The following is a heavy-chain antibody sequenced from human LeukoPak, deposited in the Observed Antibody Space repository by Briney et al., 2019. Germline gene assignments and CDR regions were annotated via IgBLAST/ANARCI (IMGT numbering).Heavy chain of an antibody. Sequence: PSETLSLTCTVSGGSISSYYWSWIRQPPGKGLEWIGYIYYSGSTNYNPSLKSRVTISADTSKNQFSLKLSSVTAADTAVYYCARGEKYSSSWSVGWFDPWGQGTLVTVSS. CDR2: IYYSGST. CDR3: ARGEKYSSSWSVGWFDP. V-gene: IGHV4-59*01. J-gene: IGHJ5*02. CDR1: GGSISSYY. D-gene: IGHD6-13*01.